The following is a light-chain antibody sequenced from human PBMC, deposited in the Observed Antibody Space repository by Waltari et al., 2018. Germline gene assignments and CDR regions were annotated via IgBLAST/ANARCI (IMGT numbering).Light chain of an antibody. CDR1: KSVLHSSKKQDY. CDR3: QQYYTIPPS. Sequence: DIVMTQSPDSLAVSLGERATINCKSSKSVLHSSKKQDYLAWFQQKPGKPPKLLIYWASTRESGVPDRFSGSGSGTDFTLTISSLQAEDVAVYYCQQYYTIPPSFGGGTKVEIK. V-gene: IGKV4-1*01. J-gene: IGKJ4*01. CDR2: WAS.